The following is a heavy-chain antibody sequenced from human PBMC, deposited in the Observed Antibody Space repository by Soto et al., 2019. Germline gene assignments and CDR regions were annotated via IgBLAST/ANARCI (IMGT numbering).Heavy chain of an antibody. CDR2: INPNSGGT. J-gene: IGHJ6*02. CDR1: GYTFPGYY. V-gene: IGHV1-2*02. Sequence: SLKVSCKASGYTFPGYYMHWVRQAPGQGLEWMGWINPNSGGTNYAQKFQGRVTMTRDTSISTAYMELSRLRSDDTAVYYCARDSGYDARRYYYYYGMDVWGQGTTVTASS. CDR3: ARDSGYDARRYYYYYGMDV. D-gene: IGHD5-12*01.